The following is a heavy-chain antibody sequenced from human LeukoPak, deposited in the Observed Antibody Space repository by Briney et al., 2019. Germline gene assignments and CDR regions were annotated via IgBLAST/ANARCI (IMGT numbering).Heavy chain of an antibody. CDR2: IIPILGIA. Sequence: SVKVSCKASGGTFSSYAISWVRQAPGQGLEWMGRIIPILGIANYAQKFQGRATITADKSTSTAYMELSSLRSEDTAVYYCASSPTYYYDSSGYYNYFDYWGQGTLVTVSS. D-gene: IGHD3-22*01. J-gene: IGHJ4*02. CDR3: ASSPTYYYDSSGYYNYFDY. CDR1: GGTFSSYA. V-gene: IGHV1-69*04.